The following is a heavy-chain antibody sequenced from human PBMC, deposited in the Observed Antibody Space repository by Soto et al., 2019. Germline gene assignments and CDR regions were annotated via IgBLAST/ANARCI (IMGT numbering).Heavy chain of an antibody. D-gene: IGHD3-3*01. Sequence: ASVKASCKVSGYTLAELSMHWLRHAPGKGLEWMGGFDPEDGETIYAQKFQGRVTMTEDTSTDTAYMELSSLRSEDTAVYYCATDFFYDFWSGYKPIDYWGQGPLVTGSS. CDR3: ATDFFYDFWSGYKPIDY. CDR2: FDPEDGET. V-gene: IGHV1-24*01. J-gene: IGHJ4*02. CDR1: GYTLAELS.